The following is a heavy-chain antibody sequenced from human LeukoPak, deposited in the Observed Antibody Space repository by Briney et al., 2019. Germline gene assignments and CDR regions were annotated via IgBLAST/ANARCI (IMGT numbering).Heavy chain of an antibody. V-gene: IGHV4-59*12. CDR1: GGSISSYY. CDR2: IYYSGST. D-gene: IGHD3-10*01. J-gene: IGHJ4*02. CDR3: ARDNPYGSGSPEYYFDY. Sequence: SETLSLTCTVSGGSISSYYWSWIRQSPGKGLEWIGYIYYSGSTSYNPSLKSGVTISVDSIKNQFSLNLSSVTAADTAVYYCARDNPYGSGSPEYYFDYWGQGTLVTVSS.